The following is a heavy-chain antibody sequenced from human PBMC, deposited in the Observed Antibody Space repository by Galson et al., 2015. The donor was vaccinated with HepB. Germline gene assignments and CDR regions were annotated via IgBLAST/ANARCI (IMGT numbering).Heavy chain of an antibody. Sequence: SVKVSCKASGYTFTNYPMIWVRQAPGQGLEWMGWINTNTGNPTYAQGFTGRFVFSLDTSVSTAYLQISSLKAEDTAVYYCARGGIVANFLAMPGPWGQGTLVTVSS. CDR1: GYTFTNYP. D-gene: IGHD5-12*01. CDR2: INTNTGNP. V-gene: IGHV7-4-1*02. J-gene: IGHJ5*02. CDR3: ARGGIVANFLAMPGP.